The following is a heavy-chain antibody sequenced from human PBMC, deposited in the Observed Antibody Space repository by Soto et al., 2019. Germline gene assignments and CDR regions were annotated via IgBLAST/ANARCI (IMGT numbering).Heavy chain of an antibody. CDR3: ARAAPRYCSGGSCYSGRYY. Sequence: SETLSLTCAVSGGSISSGGYSWSWILQPPGKGLEWIGYIYHSGSTYYNPSLKSRVTISVDRSKNQFSLKLSSVTAADTAVYYCARAAPRYCSGGSCYSGRYYWGQGTLVTVSS. J-gene: IGHJ4*02. CDR2: IYHSGST. V-gene: IGHV4-30-2*01. D-gene: IGHD2-15*01. CDR1: GGSISSGGYS.